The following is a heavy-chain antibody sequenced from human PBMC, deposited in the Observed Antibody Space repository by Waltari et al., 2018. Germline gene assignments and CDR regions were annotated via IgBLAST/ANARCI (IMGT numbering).Heavy chain of an antibody. D-gene: IGHD2-21*02. V-gene: IGHV4-59*01. J-gene: IGHJ4*02. CDR3: ARDDVNFDSVTAYGHFEY. CDR2: IYFTGRT. CDR1: GAPIRGYL. Sequence: QLQLQESGPGLVKPSETLSLTCNVSGAPIRGYLWHWIRQPPGKGLALIASIYFTGRTNYNPSLQSRVTISIDVSKSQFSLELRSVTAADTAVYYCARDDVNFDSVTAYGHFEYWGQGTLATVSS.